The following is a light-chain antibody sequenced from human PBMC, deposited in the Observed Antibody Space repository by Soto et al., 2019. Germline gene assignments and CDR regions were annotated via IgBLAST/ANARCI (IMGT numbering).Light chain of an antibody. J-gene: IGLJ1*01. CDR3: SSYTGSSTRYV. Sequence: QSALTQPASVAGSPGQSITISCTGTSSDGGGYNYVSWYQQHPGKAPKLMIYEVSNRPSGVSNRFSGSKSANTASLTISGLQAEDEADYYCSSYTGSSTRYVFGTGTKLTVL. CDR2: EVS. V-gene: IGLV2-14*01. CDR1: SSDGGGYNY.